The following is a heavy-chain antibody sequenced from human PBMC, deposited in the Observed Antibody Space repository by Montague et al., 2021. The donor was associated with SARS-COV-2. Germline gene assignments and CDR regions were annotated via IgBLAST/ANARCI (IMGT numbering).Heavy chain of an antibody. CDR2: INQSGRT. CDR3: ARRWSSVWGVTVSAELDY. J-gene: IGHJ4*02. V-gene: IGHV4-34*01. CDR1: GGSFSGYY. D-gene: IGHD3-10*01. Sequence: SETLSLTCAVYGGSFSGYYWSWIRQPPEKGLEWIGEINQSGRTNNNPSLKSRVTISVDTSKNQFSLKLSSVTAADTAVYYCARRWSSVWGVTVSAELDYWGQGILVIVSS.